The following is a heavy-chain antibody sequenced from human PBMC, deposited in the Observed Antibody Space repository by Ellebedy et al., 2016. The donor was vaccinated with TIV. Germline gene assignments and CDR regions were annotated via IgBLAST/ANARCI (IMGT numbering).Heavy chain of an antibody. Sequence: MPGGSLRLSCTVSGDSFSSYYWSWIRQPPGKGLEWIGLIYYSGTTNYNPSLASRVTISVDTSKNQVSLRLTSVTAADTAVYYCVTSPLDPVNPPLWGQGTLVTVSS. J-gene: IGHJ4*02. CDR3: VTSPLDPVNPPL. V-gene: IGHV4-59*12. CDR2: IYYSGTT. CDR1: GDSFSSYY.